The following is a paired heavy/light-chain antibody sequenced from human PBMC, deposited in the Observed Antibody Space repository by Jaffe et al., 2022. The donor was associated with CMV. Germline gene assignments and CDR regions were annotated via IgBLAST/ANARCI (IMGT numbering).Light chain of an antibody. J-gene: IGKJ1*01. V-gene: IGKV1-5*03. CDR3: QQYNSYPWT. CDR2: KAS. CDR1: QSMSSW. Sequence: DIQMTQSPSTLSASVGDRVTITCRASQSMSSWLAWYQQKPGKAPNLLIYKASSLQSGVPSRFSGSGSGTEFTLTISSLQPDDFATYYCQQYNSYPWTFGQGTKVEIK.
Heavy chain of an antibody. CDR1: GDSISSYY. V-gene: IGHV4-59*01. Sequence: QVQMQESGPGLVRPSETLSLTCTVSGDSISSYYWSWIRQPPGKGLEWIGYIYYTGSTNYNPSLKSRVTISVDTSKNQFSLKLTSVTAADTGVYYCARAGSVPGYYWFDPWGQGTLVTVSS. CDR3: ARAGSVPGYYWFDP. J-gene: IGHJ5*02. CDR2: IYYTGST. D-gene: IGHD5-12*01.